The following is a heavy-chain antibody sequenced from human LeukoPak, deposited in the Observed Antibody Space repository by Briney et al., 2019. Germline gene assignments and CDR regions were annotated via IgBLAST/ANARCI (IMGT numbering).Heavy chain of an antibody. CDR2: IYYSGST. Sequence: PSETLSLACAVSGYSISSYYWSWIRQPPGKGLEWIGYIYYSGSTNYNPSLKSRVTISVDTSKNQFSLKLSSVTAADTAVYYCARGTATVPRLLGYWGQGTLVTVSS. D-gene: IGHD5-18*01. CDR1: GYSISSYY. J-gene: IGHJ4*02. V-gene: IGHV4-59*01. CDR3: ARGTATVPRLLGY.